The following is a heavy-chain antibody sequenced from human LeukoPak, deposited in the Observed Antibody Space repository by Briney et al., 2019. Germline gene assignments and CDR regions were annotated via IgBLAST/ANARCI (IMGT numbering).Heavy chain of an antibody. J-gene: IGHJ5*02. CDR1: GYTFTSYG. Sequence: GASVKVSCKASGYTFTSYGISWVRQAPGQGLEWMGWISAYNGNTNYAQKLQGRVTMTTDTSTSTAYMELRSLRSDDTAVYYCARVSFDYYDSSGYYGATGWFDPWGQGTLVTVPS. CDR2: ISAYNGNT. CDR3: ARVSFDYYDSSGYYGATGWFDP. D-gene: IGHD3-22*01. V-gene: IGHV1-18*01.